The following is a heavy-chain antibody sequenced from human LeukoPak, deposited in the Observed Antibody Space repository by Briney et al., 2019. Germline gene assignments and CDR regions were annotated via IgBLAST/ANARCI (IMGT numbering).Heavy chain of an antibody. V-gene: IGHV3-23*01. J-gene: IGHJ1*01. CDR3: ARGYYDSSDYEYFQH. Sequence: GGSLRLSCAASGFTFSSYAMSWVRQAPGKGLEWVSAISGSGGSTYYADSVKGRFTISRDNSKNTLYLQMNSLRSDDTAVYFCARGYYDSSDYEYFQHWGQGTLVTVSS. CDR2: ISGSGGST. D-gene: IGHD3-22*01. CDR1: GFTFSSYA.